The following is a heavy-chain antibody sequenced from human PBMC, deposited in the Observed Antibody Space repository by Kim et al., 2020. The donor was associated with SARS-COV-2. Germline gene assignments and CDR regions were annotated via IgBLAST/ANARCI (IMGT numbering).Heavy chain of an antibody. J-gene: IGHJ6*02. CDR1: GYSFTSYW. V-gene: IGHV5-51*01. CDR2: IYPGDSDT. CDR3: ARWGIAVAGPNYYYYGMDV. D-gene: IGHD6-19*01. Sequence: GESLKISCKGSGYSFTSYWIGWVRQMPGKGLEWMGIIYPGDSDTRYSPSFQGQVTISADKSISTAYLQWSSLKASDTAMYYCARWGIAVAGPNYYYYGMDVWGQGTTVTVSS.